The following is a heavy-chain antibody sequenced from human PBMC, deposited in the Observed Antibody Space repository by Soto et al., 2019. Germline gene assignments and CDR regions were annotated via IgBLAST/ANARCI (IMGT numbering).Heavy chain of an antibody. CDR2: ISYDGSNK. V-gene: IGHV3-30*04. CDR3: AKDGGFWNGYSDSYYSFGMHV. Sequence: GGPLRLSCAASGFTFSSDAMRGVRQAPGTGLEWVGVISYDGSNKYYADSVKGRFTISRDNSKNTLYLQMNSLRAEDTAVYYCAKDGGFWNGYSDSYYSFGMHVYGQGTTVTVSS. J-gene: IGHJ6*02. D-gene: IGHD3-3*01. CDR1: GFTFSSDA.